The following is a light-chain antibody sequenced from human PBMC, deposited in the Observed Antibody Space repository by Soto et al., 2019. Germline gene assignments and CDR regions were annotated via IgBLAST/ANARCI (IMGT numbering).Light chain of an antibody. CDR3: QQYGSWSYT. Sequence: EIVLTQSPGTLSLSPGERATLSCRASQSVSSSYLAWYQQKPGQAPRLLIYGASSRATGIQDRFSGSGSGTDFTLTISRLEPEDFAVYYCQQYGSWSYTFGQGTKLEIK. J-gene: IGKJ2*01. CDR2: GAS. CDR1: QSVSSSY. V-gene: IGKV3-20*01.